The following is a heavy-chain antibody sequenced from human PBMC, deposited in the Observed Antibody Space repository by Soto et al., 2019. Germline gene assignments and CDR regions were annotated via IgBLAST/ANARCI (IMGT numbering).Heavy chain of an antibody. D-gene: IGHD2-21*01. CDR1: GFSLSTSGVG. V-gene: IGHV2-5*01. J-gene: IGHJ4*01. CDR2: IYWNDDK. CDR3: ARESLRTTYFDY. Sequence: QITLKESGPPLVNPTQTLTLTCTFSGFSLSTSGVGVGWIRQPPGKALEWLALIYWNDDKRYSPSLKSRLTITKDTSKNQVVLTMTNMDPVDTATYYCARESLRTTYFDYWGQGTLVTVSS.